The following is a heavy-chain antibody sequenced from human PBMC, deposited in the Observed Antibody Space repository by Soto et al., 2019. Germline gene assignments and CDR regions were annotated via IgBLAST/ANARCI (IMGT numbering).Heavy chain of an antibody. CDR1: GFTFSSCS. V-gene: IGHV3-48*01. J-gene: IGHJ2*01. D-gene: IGHD2-21*01. CDR3: ARVQGIPDWYFYV. Sequence: GGSRRLSSAASGFTFSSCSLNWGRQAPGKGLEWVSYISSSSSTIYYADSVKGRFTISRDNAKNSLYLQMNSLRAEDTAVYYCARVQGIPDWYFYVWGRGTLVTVSS. CDR2: ISSSSSTI.